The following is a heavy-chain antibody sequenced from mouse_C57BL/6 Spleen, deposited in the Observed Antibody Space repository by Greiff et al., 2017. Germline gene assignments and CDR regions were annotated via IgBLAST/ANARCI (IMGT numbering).Heavy chain of an antibody. D-gene: IGHD1-1*01. CDR3: ARWGNYYGSYWYFDV. CDR1: GYTFTDYY. Sequence: VQLKESGPVLVKPGASVKMSCKASGYTFTDYYMNWVKQSHGKSLEWIGVINPYNGGTSYNQKFKGKATLTVDKSSSTAYMELNSLTSEDSAVYYCARWGNYYGSYWYFDVWGTGTTVTVSS. J-gene: IGHJ1*03. V-gene: IGHV1-19*01. CDR2: INPYNGGT.